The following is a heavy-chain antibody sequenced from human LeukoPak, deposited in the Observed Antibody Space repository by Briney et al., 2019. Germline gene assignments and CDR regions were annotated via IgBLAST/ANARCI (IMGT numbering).Heavy chain of an antibody. CDR1: GLTVSSNY. V-gene: IGHV3-53*01. Sequence: GGSLRLSCAASGLTVSSNYMSWVRQAPGKGLEWVSVIYRSGSTYYADSVKGRFTISRDDSKNTLYLQMNSLRAEDTGVYYCARTGDGDSYIGAFDIWGQGTMVTVSS. CDR2: IYRSGST. D-gene: IGHD4-17*01. J-gene: IGHJ3*02. CDR3: ARTGDGDSYIGAFDI.